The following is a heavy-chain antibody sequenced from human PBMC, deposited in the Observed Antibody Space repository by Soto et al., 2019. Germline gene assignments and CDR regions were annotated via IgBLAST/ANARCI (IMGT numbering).Heavy chain of an antibody. CDR2: INSDGSST. Sequence: EVQLVESGGGLVQPGGSLRLSCAASGFTFSSYWMQWVRQAPGKGLVWVSRINSDGSSTTYADSVKGRFTISRDNAKNTLYLQMNSLRAEDTAVYYCVRVPTGGYAFSLDDYWGQGTPVTVSS. CDR1: GFTFSSYW. D-gene: IGHD5-12*01. CDR3: VRVPTGGYAFSLDDY. V-gene: IGHV3-74*01. J-gene: IGHJ4*02.